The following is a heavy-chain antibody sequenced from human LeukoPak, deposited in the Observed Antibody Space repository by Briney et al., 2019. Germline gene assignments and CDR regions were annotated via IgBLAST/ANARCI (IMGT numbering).Heavy chain of an antibody. J-gene: IGHJ4*02. CDR1: GGSISSYY. Sequence: SETLSLTCTVSGGSISSYYWSWIRQPPGKGLEWIGYIYYSGSTNYNPSLKSRVTISVDTSKNQFSLKLSSVTAADTAVYYCARQIRFLEWSYLDYWGQGTLVTVSS. CDR3: ARQIRFLEWSYLDY. D-gene: IGHD3-3*01. CDR2: IYYSGST. V-gene: IGHV4-59*08.